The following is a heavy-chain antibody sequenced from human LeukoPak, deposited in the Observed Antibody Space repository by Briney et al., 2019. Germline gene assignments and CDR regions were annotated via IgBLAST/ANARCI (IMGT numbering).Heavy chain of an antibody. Sequence: PSETLSLTCTVSGGSISSYYWSWIRQPPGKGLEWIGYIYYSGSTNYNPSLKSRVTISVDTSKNQFSLKLSSVTAADTAVYYCARRGGGGDYAPFDYWGKGTLVTVSS. J-gene: IGHJ4*02. CDR3: ARRGGGGDYAPFDY. CDR1: GGSISSYY. D-gene: IGHD2-21*02. V-gene: IGHV4-59*08. CDR2: IYYSGST.